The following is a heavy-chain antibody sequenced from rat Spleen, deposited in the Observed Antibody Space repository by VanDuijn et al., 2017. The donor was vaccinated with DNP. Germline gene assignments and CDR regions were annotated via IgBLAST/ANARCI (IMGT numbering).Heavy chain of an antibody. V-gene: IGHV5-20*01. CDR3: TTEGRY. Sequence: EVQLVESGGGLVLLGRSLTLSCAASGFSFSDYYMAWVRQAPTKGLQWVAYIRFDGGNTYYRDSVKGRFTISRDNAKSSLYLQMDSLRSEDTATYYCTTEGRYWGQGVMVTVSS. CDR1: GFSFSDYY. J-gene: IGHJ2*01. CDR2: IRFDGGNT.